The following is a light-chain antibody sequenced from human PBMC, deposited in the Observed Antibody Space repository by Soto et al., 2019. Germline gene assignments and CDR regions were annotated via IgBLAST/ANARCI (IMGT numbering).Light chain of an antibody. V-gene: IGKV1D-12*01. CDR3: QQAHSFPWT. CDR2: TTS. J-gene: IGKJ1*01. Sequence: DIQMTQSPSSVSASVGDRVTITCRASQSVARWLGWYQQKPGKAPKLLIHTTSSLHSGVPSRFSGSGSGTDFTLTIDSLQPDDFATYFCQQAHSFPWTFGQGTKVEIK. CDR1: QSVARW.